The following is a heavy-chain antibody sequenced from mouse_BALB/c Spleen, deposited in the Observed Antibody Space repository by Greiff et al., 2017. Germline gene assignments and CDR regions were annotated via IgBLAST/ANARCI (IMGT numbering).Heavy chain of an antibody. Sequence: EVKLQESGGGLVQPGGSLNLSCAASGFDFSRYWMSWARQAPGKGQEWIGEINPGSSTINYTPSLKDKFIISRDNAKNTLYLQMSKVRSEDTALYYCARLGTTATFDYWGQGTTLTVSS. V-gene: IGHV4-2*02. CDR3: ARLGTTATFDY. J-gene: IGHJ2*01. CDR2: INPGSSTI. CDR1: GFDFSRYW. D-gene: IGHD1-2*01.